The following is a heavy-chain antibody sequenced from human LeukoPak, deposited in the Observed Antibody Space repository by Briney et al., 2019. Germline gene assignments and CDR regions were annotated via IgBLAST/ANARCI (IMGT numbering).Heavy chain of an antibody. CDR2: ISAYNGNT. Sequence: ASVKVSCKASGYTFTSYGVSWVRQAPGQGLEWMGWISAYNGNTNYAQKLQGRVTMTTDTSTSTAYMELRSLRSDDTAVYYCAREYYDFWSGYSTGWFDPWGQGTLVTVSS. J-gene: IGHJ5*02. D-gene: IGHD3-3*01. V-gene: IGHV1-18*01. CDR3: AREYYDFWSGYSTGWFDP. CDR1: GYTFTSYG.